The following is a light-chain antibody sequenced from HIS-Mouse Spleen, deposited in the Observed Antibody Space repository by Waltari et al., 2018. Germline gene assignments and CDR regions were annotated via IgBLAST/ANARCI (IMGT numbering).Light chain of an antibody. CDR3: YSTDSSGNHRV. Sequence: SYELTQPPSVSVSPGQTARITCSGASCPKKYAYWYQQQSGQAPVLVLYEDSKRPSGIPERVSGSSSGTMATLTISGAQVEDEADYYCYSTDSSGNHRVFGGGTKLTVL. CDR2: EDS. V-gene: IGLV3-10*01. CDR1: SCPKKY. J-gene: IGLJ2*01.